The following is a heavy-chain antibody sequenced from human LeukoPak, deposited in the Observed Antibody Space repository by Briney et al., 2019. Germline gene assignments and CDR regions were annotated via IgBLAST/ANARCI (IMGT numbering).Heavy chain of an antibody. CDR3: AMGLGYCSGGSCYYNWFDP. CDR1: GGTFSSYA. Sequence: SVKVSCKASGGTFSSYAISWARQAPGQGLEWMGGIIPIFGTANYAQKFQGRVTITADESTSTAYMELSSLRSEDTAVYYCAMGLGYCSGGSCYYNWFDPWGQGTLVPVSS. D-gene: IGHD2-15*01. V-gene: IGHV1-69*13. J-gene: IGHJ5*02. CDR2: IIPIFGTA.